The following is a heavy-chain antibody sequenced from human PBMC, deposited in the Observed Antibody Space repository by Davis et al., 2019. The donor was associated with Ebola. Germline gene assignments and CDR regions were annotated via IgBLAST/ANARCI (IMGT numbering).Heavy chain of an antibody. Sequence: ASVKVSCKASGYTFTGYHMHWVRQAPGQGLEWMGWINPNSGGTNYAQKFQGRVTMTRDTSISTAYMELSRLRSDDTAVYYCARALGIAARPGWYFDLWGRGTLVTVSS. CDR3: ARALGIAARPGWYFDL. V-gene: IGHV1-2*02. CDR1: GYTFTGYH. D-gene: IGHD6-6*01. J-gene: IGHJ2*01. CDR2: INPNSGGT.